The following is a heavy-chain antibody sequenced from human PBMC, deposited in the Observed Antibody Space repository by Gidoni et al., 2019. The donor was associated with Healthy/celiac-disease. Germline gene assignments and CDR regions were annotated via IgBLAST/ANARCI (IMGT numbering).Heavy chain of an antibody. CDR3: ARGTVTTASDAFDI. Sequence: QVQLQESGPGLVQPSQTLSLTCTVSGGPISSGGYYWSWIRQHPGKGLEWIGYIYYSGSTYYNPSLKIRVTISVDTSKNQFSLKLSSVTAADTAVYYCARGTVTTASDAFDIWGQGTMVTVSS. V-gene: IGHV4-31*03. D-gene: IGHD4-17*01. J-gene: IGHJ3*02. CDR2: IYYSGST. CDR1: GGPISSGGYY.